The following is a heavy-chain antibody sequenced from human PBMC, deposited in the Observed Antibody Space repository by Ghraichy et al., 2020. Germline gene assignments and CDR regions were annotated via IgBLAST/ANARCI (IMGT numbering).Heavy chain of an antibody. CDR3: AKWDCSSTSCHSRYDY. CDR2: ISGSGGST. D-gene: IGHD2-2*01. V-gene: IGHV3-23*01. J-gene: IGHJ4*02. CDR1: GFTFSSYA. Sequence: LSLTCAASGFTFSSYAMSWVRQAPGKGLEWVSAISGSGGSTYYADSVKGRFTISRDNSKNTLYLQMNSLRAEDTAVYYCAKWDCSSTSCHSRYDYWGQGTLVTVSS.